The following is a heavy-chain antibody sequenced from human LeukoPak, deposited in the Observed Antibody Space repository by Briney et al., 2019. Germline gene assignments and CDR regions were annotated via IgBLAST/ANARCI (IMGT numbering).Heavy chain of an antibody. Sequence: GGSLRLSCAVSGFIFNDYWMSWVRQAPGKGLEWVVNINQDGSEKYYVDSMRGRFTSSRDNRKNLVYLEMNSLRVDDTAVYYCARSSWGSSTNSWGQGTLVTVSS. J-gene: IGHJ5*02. V-gene: IGHV3-7*01. CDR1: GFIFNDYW. CDR3: ARSSWGSSTNS. D-gene: IGHD3-16*01. CDR2: INQDGSEK.